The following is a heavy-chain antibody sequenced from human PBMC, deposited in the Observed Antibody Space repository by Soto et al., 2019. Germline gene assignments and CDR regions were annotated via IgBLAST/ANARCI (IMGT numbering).Heavy chain of an antibody. D-gene: IGHD1-26*01. CDR1: GFSFSSYA. Sequence: PGGSLRLSCTASGFSFSSYAMGWVRQASGKGLEWVSTMSSDGYKWHVDSVKGRFAISRDNSKNTLYLQMDSLRAEDTAVYYCARDRRYPDDVFDIWGQGTMVTVSS. CDR3: ARDRRYPDDVFDI. CDR2: MSSDGYK. V-gene: IGHV3-23*01. J-gene: IGHJ3*02.